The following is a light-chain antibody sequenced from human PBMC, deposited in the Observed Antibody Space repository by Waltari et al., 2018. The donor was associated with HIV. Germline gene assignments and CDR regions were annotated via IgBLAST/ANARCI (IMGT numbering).Light chain of an antibody. J-gene: IGLJ1*01. CDR3: SSYISTTTL. CDR2: EVS. V-gene: IGLV2-14*01. CDR1: SSDIGHYTS. Sequence: QSAPPQPASVSGSPGQSLTSSCTGTSSDIGHYTSVSWYQQSPGKAPKLMIYEVSNRPSGVSNRFAGSKSGNTASLTISGLQAEDEADYYCSSYISTTTLFGTGTKVTVL.